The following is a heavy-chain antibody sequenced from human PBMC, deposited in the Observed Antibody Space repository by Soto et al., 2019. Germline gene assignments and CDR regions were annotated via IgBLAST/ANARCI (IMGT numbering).Heavy chain of an antibody. J-gene: IGHJ5*02. CDR2: IYYTGNT. CDR3: ARQPKKGGFDP. D-gene: IGHD3-16*01. Sequence: QVQLQESGPGQVKPSETLSLVCTVSGGPVSVTTHYWAWIRQSPGKELEWIGSIYYTGNTYYNPSLRSRVTLSEDTSKNQFSLRLTSVTAADTAMYFCARQPKKGGFDPWGQGTLVTVSS. V-gene: IGHV4-39*01. CDR1: GGPVSVTTHY.